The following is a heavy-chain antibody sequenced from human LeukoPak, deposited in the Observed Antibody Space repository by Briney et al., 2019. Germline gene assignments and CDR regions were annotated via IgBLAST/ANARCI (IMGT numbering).Heavy chain of an antibody. CDR2: ISSSGSTI. J-gene: IGHJ4*02. CDR3: ARKKQQLGIDY. CDR1: GFTFSSYE. V-gene: IGHV3-48*03. Sequence: GGSLRLSCAASGFTFSSYEMNWVRQAPGKGLEWVSYISSSGSTIYYADSVKGRFTISRDNAKNSLYLQMNSLRAEDTAVYYCARKKQQLGIDYWGQGTLVTVSS. D-gene: IGHD6-13*01.